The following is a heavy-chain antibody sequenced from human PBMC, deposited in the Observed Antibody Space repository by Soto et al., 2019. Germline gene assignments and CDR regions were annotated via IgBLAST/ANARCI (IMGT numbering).Heavy chain of an antibody. Sequence: QVQLVESGGGLVKPRGSLRLSCAASGFTFSDHYMSWIRQAPGKGLEWISYISSASSHTNYADSVKGRFTVSRDNAKNSLYLQMNSLRGEYTAVYYCARDGGGLHSRGPYSYFFGLDVWGQGATVTVSS. J-gene: IGHJ6*02. CDR3: ARDGGGLHSRGPYSYFFGLDV. CDR2: ISSASSHT. D-gene: IGHD3-10*01. V-gene: IGHV3-11*06. CDR1: GFTFSDHY.